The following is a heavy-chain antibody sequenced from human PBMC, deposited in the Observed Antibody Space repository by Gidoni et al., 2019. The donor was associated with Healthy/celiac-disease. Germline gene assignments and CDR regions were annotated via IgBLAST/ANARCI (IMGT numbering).Heavy chain of an antibody. J-gene: IGHJ4*02. CDR2: SRSSGSTI. CDR1: GFTFSDYY. V-gene: IGHV3-11*01. D-gene: IGHD4-4*01. Sequence: QVPLVESGGGSVKPGGSLRLSCAASGFTFSDYYMSGIRQAPGKGLEWVAYSRSSGSTIYYADSVKGRFTISRDNAKNSLYLQMNSLRAEDTAVYCGARFGVSDYSKIDYWGQGTLVTVSS. CDR3: ARFGVSDYSKIDY.